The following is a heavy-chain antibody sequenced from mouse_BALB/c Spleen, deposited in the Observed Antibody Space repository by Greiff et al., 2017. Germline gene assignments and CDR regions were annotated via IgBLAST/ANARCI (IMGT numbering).Heavy chain of an antibody. J-gene: IGHJ2*01. Sequence: EVHLVESGPGLVKPSQSLSLTCSVTGYSITSGYYWNWIRQFPGNKLEWMGYISYDGSNNYNPSLKNRISITRDTSKNQFFLKLNSVTTEDTATYYCARDHYYADYWGQGTTLTVSS. CDR2: ISYDGSN. CDR1: GYSITSGYY. V-gene: IGHV3-6*02. CDR3: ARDHYYADY. D-gene: IGHD1-2*01.